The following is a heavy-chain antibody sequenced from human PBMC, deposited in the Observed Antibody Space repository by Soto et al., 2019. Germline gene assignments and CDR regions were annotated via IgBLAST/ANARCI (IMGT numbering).Heavy chain of an antibody. Sequence: GASVKVSCKASGYTFTSYAMHWVRQAPGQRLEWMGWINAGNGNTKYSQKFQGRVTITRDTSASTAYMELSSLRSEDTAVYYCARVHYDSSGYYFYYFDYWGQGTLVTVSS. CDR1: GYTFTSYA. J-gene: IGHJ4*02. CDR2: INAGNGNT. CDR3: ARVHYDSSGYYFYYFDY. V-gene: IGHV1-3*01. D-gene: IGHD3-22*01.